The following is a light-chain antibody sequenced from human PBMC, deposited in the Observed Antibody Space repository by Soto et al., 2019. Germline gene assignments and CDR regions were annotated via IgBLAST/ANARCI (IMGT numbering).Light chain of an antibody. CDR2: KAS. CDR3: QQYNSYSQFT. V-gene: IGKV1-5*03. CDR1: QSIKNW. Sequence: DIQMTQSPSTLSASVGDRVTITCRASQSIKNWLAWYQQKPGEAPKLLIYKASTLESGVPSRFSGSGSGTVFTLTISCLQPDDVATYHCQQYNSYSQFTYGPGTKVDIK. J-gene: IGKJ3*01.